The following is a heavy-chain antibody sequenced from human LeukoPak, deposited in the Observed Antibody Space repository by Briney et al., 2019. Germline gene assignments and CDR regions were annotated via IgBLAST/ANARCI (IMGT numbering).Heavy chain of an antibody. J-gene: IGHJ4*02. CDR3: ARLGRYADY. D-gene: IGHD3-16*01. V-gene: IGHV3-23*01. Sequence: GGSLRLSCAASGFTFTNYAMTWVRQVPGKGLEWVSHISGSGGSSYHVDSVKGWFTISRDNSKNTLYLQMNSLRAEDTAVYYCARLGRYADYWGQGTLVTVPS. CDR1: GFTFTNYA. CDR2: ISGSGGSS.